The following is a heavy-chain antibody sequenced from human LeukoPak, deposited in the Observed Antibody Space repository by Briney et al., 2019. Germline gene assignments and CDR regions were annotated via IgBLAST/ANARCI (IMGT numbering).Heavy chain of an antibody. V-gene: IGHV4-61*01. J-gene: IGHJ4*02. D-gene: IGHD7-27*01. CDR2: IYYSGST. Sequence: RPSETLSLTCSVSGVSISSAIYHWGWVRQAPGKGLEWIGYIYYSGSTNYNPSLKSRVTISVDTSKNQFSLKLTSVTAADTAVYYCARGGWGTPTFDSWGQGTLVTVSS. CDR3: ARGGWGTPTFDS. CDR1: GVSISSAIYH.